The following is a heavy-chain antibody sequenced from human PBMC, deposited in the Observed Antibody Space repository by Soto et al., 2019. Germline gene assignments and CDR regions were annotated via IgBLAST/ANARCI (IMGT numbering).Heavy chain of an antibody. CDR1: GGSISSSSYY. D-gene: IGHD5-18*01. V-gene: IGHV4-39*01. Sequence: KTSETLSLTCTVSGGSISSSSYYWGWIRQPPGKGLEWIGSIYYSGSTYYNPSPKSRVTISVDTSKNQFSLKLSSVTAADTAVYYCARKYVDTAMVSFDYWGQGTLVTVSS. J-gene: IGHJ4*02. CDR2: IYYSGST. CDR3: ARKYVDTAMVSFDY.